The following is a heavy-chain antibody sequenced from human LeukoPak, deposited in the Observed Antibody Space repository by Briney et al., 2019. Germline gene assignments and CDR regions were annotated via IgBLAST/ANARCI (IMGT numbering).Heavy chain of an antibody. CDR1: GFIFSNHG. V-gene: IGHV3-21*05. D-gene: IGHD5-18*01. J-gene: IGHJ4*02. CDR2: ISSTSTDI. Sequence: GGSLRLSCTASGFIFSNHGMNWVRQAPGKGLEWISYISSTSTDIYYVDSVKGRFTISRDNAKNSVYLQMNSLRAEDTAVYYCAKVDTAMVSVDYWGQGTLVTVSS. CDR3: AKVDTAMVSVDY.